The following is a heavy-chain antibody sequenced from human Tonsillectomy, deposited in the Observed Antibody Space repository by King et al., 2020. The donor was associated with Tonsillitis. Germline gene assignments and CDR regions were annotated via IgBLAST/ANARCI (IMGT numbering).Heavy chain of an antibody. CDR1: GFNFRSYW. CDR2: IKQDGSEK. Sequence: VQLVESGGDLVQPGGSLRLSCAASGFNFRSYWLSWVRQAPGKGLYWVANIKQDGSEKNYADSVKGRFTISRDNARNSLYLQMNSLRAEDTAVYYCARDFWTGDVVVVAAMDVWGKGTTVTVSS. V-gene: IGHV3-7*01. D-gene: IGHD2-15*01. J-gene: IGHJ6*04. CDR3: ARDFWTGDVVVVAAMDV.